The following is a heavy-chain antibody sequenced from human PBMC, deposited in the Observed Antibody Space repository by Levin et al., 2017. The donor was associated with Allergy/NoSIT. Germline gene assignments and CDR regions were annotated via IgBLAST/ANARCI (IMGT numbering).Heavy chain of an antibody. CDR2: ISAYNGNT. D-gene: IGHD6-13*01. Sequence: ASVKVSCKASGYTFTSYGISWVRQAPGQGLEWMGWISAYNGNTNYAQKLQGRVTMTTDTSTSTAYMELRSLRSDDTAVYYCARDFIAAAGDSNYGMDVWGQGTTVTVSS. V-gene: IGHV1-18*01. CDR1: GYTFTSYG. J-gene: IGHJ6*02. CDR3: ARDFIAAAGDSNYGMDV.